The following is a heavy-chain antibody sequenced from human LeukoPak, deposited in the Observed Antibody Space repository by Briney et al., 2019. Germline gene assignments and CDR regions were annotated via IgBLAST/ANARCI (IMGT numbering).Heavy chain of an antibody. J-gene: IGHJ4*02. CDR3: ARDRTGAQYYFDSSGLFDY. Sequence: PGGSLRLPCAASGFTFSSYSMNWVRQAPGKGLEWVAVISYDGSNKYYADSVKGRFTISRDNSKNTLYLQMNSLRAEDTAVYYCARDRTGAQYYFDSSGLFDYWGQGTLVTVSS. D-gene: IGHD3-22*01. CDR2: ISYDGSNK. V-gene: IGHV3-30*03. CDR1: GFTFSSYS.